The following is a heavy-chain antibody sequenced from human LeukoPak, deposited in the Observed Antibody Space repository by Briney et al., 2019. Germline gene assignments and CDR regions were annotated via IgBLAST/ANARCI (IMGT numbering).Heavy chain of an antibody. Sequence: SETLSLTCAVYGGSLSGHYWNWIRQPPGKGLEWVGEINHSGNTNYNPSLMSRVTISVDTSKNQFSLNLSSVTAADTAVYYCASRGGYKFRFTDYYYYYMDVWGNGTTVTASS. V-gene: IGHV4-34*01. D-gene: IGHD5-24*01. CDR2: INHSGNT. CDR3: ASRGGYKFRFTDYYYYYMDV. CDR1: GGSLSGHY. J-gene: IGHJ6*03.